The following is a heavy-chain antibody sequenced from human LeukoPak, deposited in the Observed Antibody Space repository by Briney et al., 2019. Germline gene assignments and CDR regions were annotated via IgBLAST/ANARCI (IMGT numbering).Heavy chain of an antibody. D-gene: IGHD1-26*01. CDR2: ISSSGSTI. J-gene: IGHJ6*03. CDR1: GFTFSDYY. Sequence: GGSLRLSCAASGFTFSDYYMSWIRQAPGKGLEWVSYISSSGSTIYYADSVKGRFTISRDNAKNSLYLQMNSLRAEDTALYFCAREGDYYYYYMDVWGKGTTVTVSS. CDR3: AREGDYYYYYMDV. V-gene: IGHV3-11*04.